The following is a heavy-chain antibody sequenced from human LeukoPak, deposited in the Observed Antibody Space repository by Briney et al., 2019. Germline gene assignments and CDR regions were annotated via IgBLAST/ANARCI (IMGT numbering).Heavy chain of an antibody. CDR3: ARDVYGDYANDY. V-gene: IGHV3-21*01. J-gene: IGHJ4*02. Sequence: GGSLRLSCAASGFTFSSYTMNWVRQAPGEGLERVSSITGSGSDTYYAESVKGRFTISRDNAKNSLYLQMNSLRADDTAVYYCARDVYGDYANDYWGQGTLVTVSS. D-gene: IGHD4-17*01. CDR1: GFTFSSYT. CDR2: ITGSGSDT.